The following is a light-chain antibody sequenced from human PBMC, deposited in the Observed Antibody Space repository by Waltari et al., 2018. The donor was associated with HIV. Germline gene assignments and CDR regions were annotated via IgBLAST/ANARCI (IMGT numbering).Light chain of an antibody. CDR3: AAWTDSLSGVV. V-gene: IGLV1-47*01. CDR1: SSNIGSYY. J-gene: IGLJ2*01. CDR2: RNN. Sequence: QSVLTQPPSASGTPGQRVTISCSGSSSNIGSYYVYWYQQLPGTAPKLPIYRNNQRPSGVTDRFSGSKSGTSASLAISGLRSEDEADYYCAAWTDSLSGVVFGGGTKLSVL.